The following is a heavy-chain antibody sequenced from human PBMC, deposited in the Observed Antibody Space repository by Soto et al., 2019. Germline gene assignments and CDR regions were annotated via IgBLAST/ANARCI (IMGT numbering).Heavy chain of an antibody. V-gene: IGHV1-18*01. J-gene: IGHJ5*02. Sequence: ASVKVSCKASGYTFTSYGISWVRQAPGQGLEWMGWINTYNGNTQYADKFSGRVIVTADTSTTTSFMEVTSLTSDDTAVYYCARDAIPAIAVAGTRWFDPWGQGTLVTVSS. CDR2: INTYNGNT. CDR3: ARDAIPAIAVAGTRWFDP. D-gene: IGHD6-19*01. CDR1: GYTFTSYG.